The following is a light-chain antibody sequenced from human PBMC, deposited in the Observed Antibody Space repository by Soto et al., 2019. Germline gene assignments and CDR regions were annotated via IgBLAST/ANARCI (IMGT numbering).Light chain of an antibody. J-gene: IGKJ5*01. CDR2: GAS. CDR1: QSVSSN. V-gene: IGKV3-20*01. CDR3: QQYGSSPIT. Sequence: EIVLTQSPGTLSLSPGERATLSCRASQSVSSNLAWYQQKPGQAPRLIIHGASRRATDIPDRFSGSGSETDFSLTINRLEPEDFAVYFCQQYGSSPITFGQGTRLEIK.